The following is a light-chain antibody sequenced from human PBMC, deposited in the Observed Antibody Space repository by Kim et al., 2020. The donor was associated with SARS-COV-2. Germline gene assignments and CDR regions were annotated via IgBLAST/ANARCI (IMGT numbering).Light chain of an antibody. J-gene: IGKJ2*01. V-gene: IGKV1-39*01. Sequence: DIQMTQSPSSLSASLGHRVIITCRASQSITNYLNWYQQRPGKAPKLLIYGASNLQSGVPSRFSGGGSGTEFTLTISSLQAEDFATYYCHQSFSSPPYTFGQGTKLEI. CDR2: GAS. CDR1: QSITNY. CDR3: HQSFSSPPYT.